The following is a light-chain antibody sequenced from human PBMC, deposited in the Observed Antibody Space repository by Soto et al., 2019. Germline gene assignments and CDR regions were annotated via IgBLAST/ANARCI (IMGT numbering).Light chain of an antibody. J-gene: IGKJ2*01. CDR1: QTTNTW. Sequence: DIQMTQFPSTLSVSVGDRVTITCRASQTTNTWLAWYQQKPGTAPQPLIYDASSLEGGVPSRFSASGSGTEFTLTISSLQPDDLATYYCQQYISYPYTFGQGTKVEIK. CDR2: DAS. CDR3: QQYISYPYT. V-gene: IGKV1-5*01.